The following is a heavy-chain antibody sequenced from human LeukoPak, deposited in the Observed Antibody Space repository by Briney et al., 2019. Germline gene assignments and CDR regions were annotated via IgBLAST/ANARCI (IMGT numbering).Heavy chain of an antibody. V-gene: IGHV3-74*01. CDR1: GFIYSNNY. CDR3: ARWRATHPDLDFDY. CDR2: INSDGSST. D-gene: IGHD2-15*01. Sequence: PGGSLRLFCVASGFIYSNNYMSWVRQAPGKGLVWVSRINSDGSSTSYADSVKGRFTISRDNAKNTLYLQMNSLRAEDTAVYYCARWRATHPDLDFDYWGQGTLVTVSS. J-gene: IGHJ4*02.